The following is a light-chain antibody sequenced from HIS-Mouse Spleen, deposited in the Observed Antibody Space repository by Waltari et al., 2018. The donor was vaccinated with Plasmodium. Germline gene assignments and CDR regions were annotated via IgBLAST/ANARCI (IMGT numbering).Light chain of an antibody. V-gene: IGKV3-15*01. Sequence: EIVMTQSPATLSVSPGERATLSCRASQSVSSNLAWYQQNPGQAPSGLIYGASTRATGIPARFSGSASETDFTLTISSLQSEDFAVYYCQKYNNWSFTFGPGTKVDIK. CDR2: GAS. CDR3: QKYNNWSFT. CDR1: QSVSSN. J-gene: IGKJ3*01.